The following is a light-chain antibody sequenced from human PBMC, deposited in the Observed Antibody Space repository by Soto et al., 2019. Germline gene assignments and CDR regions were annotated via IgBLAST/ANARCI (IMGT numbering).Light chain of an antibody. CDR2: AAS. V-gene: IGKV1-39*01. CDR3: QQYNSYSPRT. Sequence: DIQITQSPSSLSASVGDRVTITCRASQGISTYLNWYQQRPGKAPKLLIYAASSLQSGVPSRFSGSGSETHFTLTISSLQPEDFATYYCQQYNSYSPRTFGQGTKVDIK. J-gene: IGKJ1*01. CDR1: QGISTY.